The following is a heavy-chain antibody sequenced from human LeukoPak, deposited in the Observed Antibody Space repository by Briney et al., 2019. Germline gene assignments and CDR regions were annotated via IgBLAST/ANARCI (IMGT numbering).Heavy chain of an antibody. J-gene: IGHJ4*02. D-gene: IGHD3-10*01. CDR1: GYTFTGYY. CDR2: INPNSGGT. Sequence: ASVKVSCKASGYTFTGYYMHWVRQVPGQGLEWMGWINPNSGGTNYAQKFQGRVTMTRDTSISTAYMELSGLRSDDTAVYYCAREGRITMVRGVIGNGYWGQGTLVTVSS. CDR3: AREGRITMVRGVIGNGY. V-gene: IGHV1-2*02.